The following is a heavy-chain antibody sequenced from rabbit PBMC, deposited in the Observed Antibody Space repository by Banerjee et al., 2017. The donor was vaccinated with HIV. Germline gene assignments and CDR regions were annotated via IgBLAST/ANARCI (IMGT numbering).Heavy chain of an antibody. V-gene: IGHV1S40*01. J-gene: IGHJ4*01. CDR2: VSTGGRT. Sequence: QSLEESGGDLVKPGASLTLTCTASGFSFSGSYWIWWVRQAPGKGLEYIGDVSTGGRTVYATWAKGRFTVSKTSSTTVTLQMTSLTAADTATYFCARDRDTGSVYYFDLWGPGTLVTVS. D-gene: IGHD8-1*01. CDR3: ARDRDTGSVYYFDL. CDR1: GFSFSGSYW.